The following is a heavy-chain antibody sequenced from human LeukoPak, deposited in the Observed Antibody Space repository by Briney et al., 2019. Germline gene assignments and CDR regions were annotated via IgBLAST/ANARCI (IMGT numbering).Heavy chain of an antibody. CDR3: ARNHGGHDP. J-gene: IGHJ5*02. CDR1: GHSISTNSY. D-gene: IGHD4-23*01. CDR2: ISNTGKT. Sequence: SETLSLTCTVSGHSISTNSYWAWIRQPPGKGLEWIGCISNTGKTRYKSSLTSRVTISMDTSKNQFSLKMHSVTAADSAFYYCARNHGGHDPWGQGTLVTVSS. V-gene: IGHV4-38-2*02.